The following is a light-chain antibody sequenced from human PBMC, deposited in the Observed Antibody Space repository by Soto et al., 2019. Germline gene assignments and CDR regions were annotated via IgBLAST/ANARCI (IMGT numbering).Light chain of an antibody. J-gene: IGKJ4*01. V-gene: IGKV1-17*01. Sequence: DIQMTQSPSSLSASVGDRLTITCRASQGIGNDLGWYQQKPGKAPKRLIYAASSLQSWVPSRFGASGSWTEFTLTISSLQPEDSASYFCLQHDSYPSTFGGGTKVEIK. CDR3: LQHDSYPST. CDR1: QGIGND. CDR2: AAS.